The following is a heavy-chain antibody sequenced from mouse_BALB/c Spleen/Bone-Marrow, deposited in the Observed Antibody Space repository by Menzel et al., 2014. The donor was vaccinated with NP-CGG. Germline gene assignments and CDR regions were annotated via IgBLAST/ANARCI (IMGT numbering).Heavy chain of an antibody. CDR1: GFNIKDYY. Sequence: VQLQQSGAELVRPGALVKLSCKASGFNIKDYYMHWVKRRPEQGLEWIGWIDPKNGNTIYDPKFQGKASITADTSSNTAYLQLSSLTSEDTAVYYCAMITTYWGQGTTLTVSS. CDR2: IDPKNGNT. J-gene: IGHJ2*01. D-gene: IGHD2-4*01. V-gene: IGHV14-1*02. CDR3: AMITTY.